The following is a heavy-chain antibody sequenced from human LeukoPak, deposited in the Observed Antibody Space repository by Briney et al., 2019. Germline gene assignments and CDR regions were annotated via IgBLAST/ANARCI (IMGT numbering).Heavy chain of an antibody. CDR1: GGSISSYY. CDR2: IYTSGST. Sequence: SETQSLTCTVSGGSISSYYWSWIRQPAGKGLEWIGRIYTSGSTNYNPSLKSRVTMSVDTSKNQFSLKLSSVTAADTAVYYCAREKDIVVVPAAPNTPYYYYYYMDVWGKGTTVTVSS. D-gene: IGHD2-2*01. CDR3: AREKDIVVVPAAPNTPYYYYYYMDV. V-gene: IGHV4-4*07. J-gene: IGHJ6*03.